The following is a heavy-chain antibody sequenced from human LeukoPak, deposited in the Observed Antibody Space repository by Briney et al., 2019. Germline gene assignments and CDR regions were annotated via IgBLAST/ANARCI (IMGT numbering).Heavy chain of an antibody. D-gene: IGHD3-10*01. J-gene: IGHJ4*02. CDR2: MNPNSGNT. CDR1: GYTFTSYD. CDR3: ARVRQSSGSYRKVLDY. Sequence: ASVKVSCKASGYTFTSYDINWVRQATGQGLEWMGWMNPNSGNTGYAQKFQGRVTMTRNTSISTAYMELSSLRSEDTAVYYRARVRQSSGSYRKVLDYWGQGTLVTVSS. V-gene: IGHV1-8*01.